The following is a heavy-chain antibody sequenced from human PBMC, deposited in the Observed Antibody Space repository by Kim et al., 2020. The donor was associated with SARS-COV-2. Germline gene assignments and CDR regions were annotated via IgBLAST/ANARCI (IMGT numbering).Heavy chain of an antibody. CDR3: ATDADHSLHY. V-gene: IGHV3-7*01. J-gene: IGHJ4*02. Sequence: GGSLRLSCGASGFRFGGYWMSWVRQAPGTGLEWVAQVKGDGTEKYYADSVKGRFTISRDTAKNSLYLQMNSLRAEDTAVYYCATDADHSLHYWGQGTLVTVSS. CDR2: VKGDGTEK. CDR1: GFRFGGYW. D-gene: IGHD5-18*01.